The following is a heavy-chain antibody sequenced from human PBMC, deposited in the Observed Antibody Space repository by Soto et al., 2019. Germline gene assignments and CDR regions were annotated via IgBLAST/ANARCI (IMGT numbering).Heavy chain of an antibody. CDR2: ISYDGSNK. Sequence: GGFLRLSCAASGFTFSSYGMHWVRQAPGKGLEWVAVISYDGSNKYYADSVKGRFTISRDNSKNTLYLQMNSLRAEDTAVYYCAKPAGFGELYAFDIWGQGTMVTVSS. CDR1: GFTFSSYG. CDR3: AKPAGFGELYAFDI. J-gene: IGHJ3*02. D-gene: IGHD3-10*01. V-gene: IGHV3-30*18.